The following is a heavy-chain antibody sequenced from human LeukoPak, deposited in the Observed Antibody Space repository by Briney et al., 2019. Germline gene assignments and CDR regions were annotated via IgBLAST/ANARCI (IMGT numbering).Heavy chain of an antibody. D-gene: IGHD6-13*01. J-gene: IGHJ3*02. CDR1: GYTFTSYG. V-gene: IGHV1-3*01. CDR2: INAGNGNT. CDR3: ARSTVAAAALGAFDI. Sequence: GASVKVSCKASGYTFTSYGISWVRQAPGQRLEWMGWINAGNGNTKYSQKFQGRVTITRDTSASTAYMELSSLRSEDTAVYYCARSTVAAAALGAFDIWGQGTMVTVSS.